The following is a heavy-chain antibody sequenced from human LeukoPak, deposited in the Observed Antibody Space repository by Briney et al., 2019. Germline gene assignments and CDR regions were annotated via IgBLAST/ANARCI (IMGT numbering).Heavy chain of an antibody. Sequence: GRSLRLSCAASGFTFSSYAMHWVRQAPGKGLEWVAVISYDGSNKYYADSVKGRFTISRDNSKNTLYLQMNSLRAEDTAVYYCARVGLRAEFDYWGQGTLVTVSS. D-gene: IGHD3/OR15-3a*01. V-gene: IGHV3-30-3*01. J-gene: IGHJ4*02. CDR3: ARVGLRAEFDY. CDR1: GFTFSSYA. CDR2: ISYDGSNK.